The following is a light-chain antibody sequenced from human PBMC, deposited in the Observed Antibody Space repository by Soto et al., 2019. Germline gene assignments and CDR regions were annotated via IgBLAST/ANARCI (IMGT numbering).Light chain of an antibody. CDR3: QQCYSTPWT. CDR1: QSISSY. Sequence: DIQMTQSPSSLSASVGDRVTITCRASQSISSYLNWYQQKPGKAPKLLIYAASSLQSGVPSRFSGSGSGTDFTLTISSLQPEDFATYYCQQCYSTPWTFGQGTTVEIK. CDR2: AAS. V-gene: IGKV1-39*01. J-gene: IGKJ1*01.